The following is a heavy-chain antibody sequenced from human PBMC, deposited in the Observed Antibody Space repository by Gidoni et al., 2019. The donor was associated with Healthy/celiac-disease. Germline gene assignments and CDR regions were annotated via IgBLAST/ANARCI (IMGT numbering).Heavy chain of an antibody. D-gene: IGHD3-9*01. CDR3: ARDQPLTG. Sequence: QVQLQESGPGLVKPSQTLSLTCTVSGGSISSGSYYWSWIRQPAGKGLEWIGRIYTSGSTNYNPSLKSRVTMSVDTSKNQFSLKLSSVTAADTAVYYCARDQPLTGWGQGTLVTVSS. V-gene: IGHV4-61*02. CDR2: IYTSGST. J-gene: IGHJ4*02. CDR1: GGSISSGSYY.